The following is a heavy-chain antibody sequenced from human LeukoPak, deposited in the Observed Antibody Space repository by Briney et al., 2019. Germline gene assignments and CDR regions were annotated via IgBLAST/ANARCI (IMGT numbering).Heavy chain of an antibody. V-gene: IGHV3-30*02. CDR1: GFTFSSYG. D-gene: IGHD3-9*01. J-gene: IGHJ3*02. CDR2: IRYDGSNK. Sequence: AGGSLRLSCAASGFTFSSYGIHWVRQAPGKGLEWVAFIRYDGSNKYYTDSVKGRFTISRDNSKNTLYLQMNSLRAEDTAVYYCANGGYYDKGDAFDIWGQGTMVTVSS. CDR3: ANGGYYDKGDAFDI.